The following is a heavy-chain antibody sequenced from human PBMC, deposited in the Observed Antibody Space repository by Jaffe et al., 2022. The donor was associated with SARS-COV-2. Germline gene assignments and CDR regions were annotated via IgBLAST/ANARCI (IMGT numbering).Heavy chain of an antibody. V-gene: IGHV3-7*03. CDR1: GFTFSSYW. CDR2: IKQDGSEK. CDR3: ARSMYYDFWSGHLLPPYYFDY. J-gene: IGHJ4*02. Sequence: EVQLVESGGGLVQPGGSLRLSCAASGFTFSSYWMSWVRQAPGKGLEWVANIKQDGSEKYYVDSVKGRFTISRDNAKNSLYLQMNSLRAEDTAVYYCARSMYYDFWSGHLLPPYYFDYWGQGTLVTVSS. D-gene: IGHD3-3*01.